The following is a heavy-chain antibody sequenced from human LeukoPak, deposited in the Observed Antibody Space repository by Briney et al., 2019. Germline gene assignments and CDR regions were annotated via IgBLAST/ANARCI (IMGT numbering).Heavy chain of an antibody. J-gene: IGHJ5*02. D-gene: IGHD6-13*01. CDR1: GGSFSGYY. Sequence: SETLSLTCAVYGGSFSGYYWGWIRQPPGKGLEWIGEINHSGSTNYNPSLKSRVTISVDTSKNQFSLKLSSVTAADTAVYYCARGLAGSSSWYRYNWFDPWGQGTLVTVSS. V-gene: IGHV4-34*01. CDR3: ARGLAGSSSWYRYNWFDP. CDR2: INHSGST.